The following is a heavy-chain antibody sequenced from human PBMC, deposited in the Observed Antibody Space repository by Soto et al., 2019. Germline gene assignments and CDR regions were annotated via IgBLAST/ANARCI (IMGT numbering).Heavy chain of an antibody. J-gene: IGHJ4*02. CDR1: GFTISINY. D-gene: IGHD2-2*02. CDR3: AGAVVVPAATPYYFDY. V-gene: IGHV3-66*01. CDR2: IYSGGST. Sequence: GGSLRLSCAASGFTISINYMSWFRQAPGKGLEWVSVIYSGGSTYYADSVKGRFTISRDNSKNTLYLQMNSLRAEDTAVYYCAGAVVVPAATPYYFDYWGQGTLVTVSS.